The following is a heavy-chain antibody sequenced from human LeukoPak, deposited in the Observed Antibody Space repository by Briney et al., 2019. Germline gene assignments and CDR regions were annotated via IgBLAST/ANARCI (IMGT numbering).Heavy chain of an antibody. CDR1: GGSFSGYY. CDR2: INHSGST. CDR3: ARGGDTAKPYYYYMDV. J-gene: IGHJ6*03. Sequence: SETLSLTCAVYGGSFSGYYWSWIRQPPGKGLEWIGEINHSGSTNYNPSLKNRVTISVDTSKNQFSLKLSSVTAADTAVYYCARGGDTAKPYYYYMDVWGKGTTVTVSS. V-gene: IGHV4-34*01. D-gene: IGHD5-18*01.